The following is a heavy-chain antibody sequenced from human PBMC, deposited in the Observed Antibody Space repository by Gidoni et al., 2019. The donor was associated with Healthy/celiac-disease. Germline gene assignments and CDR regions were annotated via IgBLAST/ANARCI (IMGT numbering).Heavy chain of an antibody. V-gene: IGHV1-69*06. Sequence: QVQLVQSGAEVTKPGSSVKLSCTASGGTFSSYAISWVRQAPGQGLEWMGGIIPIMGTANYAQKFQGRVTITADKSTSTAYMELSSLRSEDTAVYYCARTDNDILTHFDIWGQGTMVTVSS. J-gene: IGHJ3*02. CDR3: ARTDNDILTHFDI. CDR2: IIPIMGTA. D-gene: IGHD3-9*01. CDR1: GGTFSSYA.